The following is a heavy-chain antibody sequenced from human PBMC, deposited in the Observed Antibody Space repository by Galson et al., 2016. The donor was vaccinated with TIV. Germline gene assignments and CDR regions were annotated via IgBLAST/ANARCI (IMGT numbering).Heavy chain of an antibody. V-gene: IGHV2-5*01. CDR1: GFSLTTGGVG. CDR3: ARAWADFWSVPYSFYFEMDV. J-gene: IGHJ6*02. D-gene: IGHD3-3*01. Sequence: PALVKPTQTLTLTCSFSGFSLTTGGVGVGWIRQPPGKALEWLALIYWNDDKYYSPSLKSRLTITKDTSKNEVVLTVTNVDPVDTATYYCARAWADFWSVPYSFYFEMDVWGQGTTVTVSS. CDR2: IYWNDDK.